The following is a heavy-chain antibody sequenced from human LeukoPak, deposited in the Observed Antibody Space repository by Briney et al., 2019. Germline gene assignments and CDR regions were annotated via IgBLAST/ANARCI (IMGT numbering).Heavy chain of an antibody. V-gene: IGHV3-23*01. J-gene: IGHJ4*02. D-gene: IGHD6-6*01. Sequence: QPGGSLRLSCAASGFTFSSSGMHWVRQAPGKGLEWVSALTGSSDSTYYADSVEDRFTISRDNSKKTLYLQMNSLRAEDTAVYYCAKGSAAARPYYFDSWGQGTLVTVSS. CDR1: GFTFSSSG. CDR2: LTGSSDST. CDR3: AKGSAAARPYYFDS.